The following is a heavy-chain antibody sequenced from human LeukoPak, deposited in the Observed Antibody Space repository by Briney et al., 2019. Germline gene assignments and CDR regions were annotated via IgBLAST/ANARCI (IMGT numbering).Heavy chain of an antibody. D-gene: IGHD6-13*01. Sequence: SETLSLTCTVSGGSIRSYYWSWIRQPPGKGLEWLGYIHYSGSTNYNPSLKSRVTISVDTSKNQFSLKLSSVTAADTALYYCARATAGTGYYFDYWGQGILVTVSS. CDR1: GGSIRSYY. J-gene: IGHJ4*02. CDR2: IHYSGST. V-gene: IGHV4-59*01. CDR3: ARATAGTGYYFDY.